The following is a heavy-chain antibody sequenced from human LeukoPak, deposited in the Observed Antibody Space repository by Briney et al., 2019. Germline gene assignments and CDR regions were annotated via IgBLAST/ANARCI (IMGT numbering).Heavy chain of an antibody. Sequence: PSETLSLTCTVSGGSISSYYWSWIRQPPGKGLEWIEYIYYSGSTNYNPSLKSRVTISVDTSKNQFSLKLSSVTAADTAVYYCARGSSGKDDSSGYYRYWGQGTLVTVSS. D-gene: IGHD3-22*01. CDR2: IYYSGST. J-gene: IGHJ4*02. CDR1: GGSISSYY. CDR3: ARGSSGKDDSSGYYRY. V-gene: IGHV4-59*01.